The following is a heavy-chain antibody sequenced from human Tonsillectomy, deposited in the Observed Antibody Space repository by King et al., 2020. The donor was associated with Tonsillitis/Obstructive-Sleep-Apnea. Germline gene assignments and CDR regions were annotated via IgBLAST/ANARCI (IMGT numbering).Heavy chain of an antibody. Sequence: VQLVESGGGVVQPGRSLRLSCAASGFTFSSYAMHWVRQAPGKGLEWVAVISYDGRNKYYADSVKGRFTISRDNSKNTLYLQMNSLRAEDTAVYYCSRESLFSYDFWSAYYQRGCFDYWGQGTLVTVSS. V-gene: IGHV3-30*01. J-gene: IGHJ4*02. CDR3: SRESLFSYDFWSAYYQRGCFDY. CDR2: ISYDGRNK. D-gene: IGHD3-3*01. CDR1: GFTFSSYA.